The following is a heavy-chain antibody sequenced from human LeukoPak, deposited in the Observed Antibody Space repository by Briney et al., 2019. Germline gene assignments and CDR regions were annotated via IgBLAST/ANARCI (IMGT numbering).Heavy chain of an antibody. CDR1: GYTFTSYY. Sequence: AASVKVSCKASGYTFTSYYMHWVRQAPGQGLEWMGIINPSGGSTSYAQKFQGRVTMTRDASTSTVYMELSSLRSEDTAVYYCARDPPGENRDGYNSPGYWGQGTLVTVSS. CDR2: INPSGGST. V-gene: IGHV1-46*01. CDR3: ARDPPGENRDGYNSPGY. D-gene: IGHD5-24*01. J-gene: IGHJ4*02.